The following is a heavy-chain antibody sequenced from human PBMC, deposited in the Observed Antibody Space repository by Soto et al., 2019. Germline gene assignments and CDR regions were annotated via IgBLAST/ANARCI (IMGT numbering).Heavy chain of an antibody. CDR1: VGCVNSDY. CDR3: ARGYSSNWFRVDY. J-gene: IGHJ4*02. V-gene: IGHV4-59*02. CDR2: VYSSGST. D-gene: IGHD4-4*01. Sequence: LXLTGPVAVGCVNSDYWIWIRQPPGKGLEWIGHVYSSGSTDYNPSLRSRLTISVDTSKNQFSLNLNSVTAADTALYYCARGYSSNWFRVDYWGQGILVTV.